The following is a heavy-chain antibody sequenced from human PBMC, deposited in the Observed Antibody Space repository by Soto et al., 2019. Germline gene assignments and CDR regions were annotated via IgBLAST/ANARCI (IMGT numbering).Heavy chain of an antibody. V-gene: IGHV4-59*08. CDR2: IYYSGST. Sequence: ASETLSLTCTVSGGSIRSYYWGWIRQPPGKGLEWIGHIYYSGSTTYNPSLKSRVTISLDAPKSQFSLRLSSVTAADTAVYFCARQAITGSAGYFYYYMDVWGKGTTVTVSS. CDR1: GGSIRSYY. CDR3: ARQAITGSAGYFYYYMDV. D-gene: IGHD1-20*01. J-gene: IGHJ6*03.